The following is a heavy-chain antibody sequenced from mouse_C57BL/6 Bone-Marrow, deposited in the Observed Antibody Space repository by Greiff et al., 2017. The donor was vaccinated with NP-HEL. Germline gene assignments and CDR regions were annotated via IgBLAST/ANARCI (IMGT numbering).Heavy chain of an antibody. D-gene: IGHD1-1*01. CDR1: GFTFSSYG. CDR3: ARQTITTVVPYYYAMDY. Sequence: EVKLMESGGDLVKPGGSLKLSCAASGFTFSSYGMSWVRQTPDKRLEWVATISSGGSYTYYPDSVKGRFTISRDNAKNTLYLQMSSLKSEDTAMYYCARQTITTVVPYYYAMDYCGQGTSVTVSS. V-gene: IGHV5-6*01. J-gene: IGHJ4*01. CDR2: ISSGGSYT.